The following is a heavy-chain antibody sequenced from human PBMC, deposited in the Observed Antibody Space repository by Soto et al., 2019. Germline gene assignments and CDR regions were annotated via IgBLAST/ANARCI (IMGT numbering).Heavy chain of an antibody. Sequence: PSETLSLTCTVSGGSSSSSSYYWGWIRQPPGKGLKWIGSIYYSRSTYYNPSLKSRVTISVDTSKNQFSLKLSSVTAADTAVYYCAREGYYDSSGYWWFDPWRQGTLVTVSS. CDR1: GGSSSSSSYY. V-gene: IGHV4-39*02. CDR3: AREGYYDSSGYWWFDP. J-gene: IGHJ5*02. CDR2: IYYSRST. D-gene: IGHD3-22*01.